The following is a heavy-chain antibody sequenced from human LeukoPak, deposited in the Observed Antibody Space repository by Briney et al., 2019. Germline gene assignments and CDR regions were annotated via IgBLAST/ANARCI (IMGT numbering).Heavy chain of an antibody. D-gene: IGHD2-15*01. CDR2: ISAYNGDT. V-gene: IGHV1-18*01. CDR3: ARGYCSGGSCSPLDY. J-gene: IGHJ4*02. Sequence: ASVKVSCKASGYTFTSYGSSWVRQAPGQGLEWMGWISAYNGDTNYVQKLQGRVTMTTDTSTSTASMELRSLRSDDTAVYYCARGYCSGGSCSPLDYWGQGTLVTVSS. CDR1: GYTFTSYG.